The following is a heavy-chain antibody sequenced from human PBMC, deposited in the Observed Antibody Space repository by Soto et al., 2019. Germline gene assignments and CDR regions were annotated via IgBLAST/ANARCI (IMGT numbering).Heavy chain of an antibody. CDR2: VKSKTDGGTT. V-gene: IGHV3-15*07. D-gene: IGHD1-26*01. CDR1: GFTFSNAW. CDR3: TTALILGASGY. J-gene: IGHJ4*02. Sequence: GGSLRLSCVGSGFTFSNAWMNWVRQAPGKGLEWVGRVKSKTDGGTTDYAAPVKDRFTISRDDSKNTLYLQTNSLKTEDSAVYYCTTALILGASGYWGQGTLVTVSS.